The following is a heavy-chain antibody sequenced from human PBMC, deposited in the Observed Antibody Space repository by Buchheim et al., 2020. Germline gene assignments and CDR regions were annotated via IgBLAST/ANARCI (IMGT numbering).Heavy chain of an antibody. D-gene: IGHD2-15*01. CDR1: GGSFSGYY. V-gene: IGHV4-34*01. CDR2: IHHSGST. CDR3: ARGGDSVVVVAALYGMDV. Sequence: QVQLQQWGAGLLKPSETLSLTCAVYGGSFSGYYWSWIRQPPGKGLEWIGEIHHSGSTNYNPSLTSRVTISVTPSTNPLSLKLSSVTAADTAVYYCARGGDSVVVVAALYGMDVWGQGTT. J-gene: IGHJ6*02.